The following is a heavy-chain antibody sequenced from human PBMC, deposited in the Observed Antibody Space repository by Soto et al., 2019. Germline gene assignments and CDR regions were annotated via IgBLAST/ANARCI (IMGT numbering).Heavy chain of an antibody. CDR1: GFRFSSHA. CDR3: AKEEAYCGGDCSPGYFDL. D-gene: IGHD2-21*02. V-gene: IGHV3-23*01. J-gene: IGHJ2*01. Sequence: EVPLLESGGGLVQPGGSLRLSCAASGFRFSSHAVSWVRQAPGKGLEWVSSISGGGGTTHYADSVKGRFTISRDNSKNTLYVQMNSLRAEDTAVYYCAKEEAYCGGDCSPGYFDLWGRGTLVTVSS. CDR2: ISGGGGTT.